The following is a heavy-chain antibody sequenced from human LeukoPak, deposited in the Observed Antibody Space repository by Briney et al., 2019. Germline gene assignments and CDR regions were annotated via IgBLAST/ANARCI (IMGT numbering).Heavy chain of an antibody. D-gene: IGHD6-13*01. V-gene: IGHV1-24*01. J-gene: IGHJ6*02. CDR2: FYPEDGKT. CDR1: GYTLTELS. CDR3: ATGYLVTAGFMDV. Sequence: ASVKVSCKVSGYTLTELSMFWVRQAPGKGLEWMGSFYPEDGKTVYAQKFQGRVTMTEDTSTDTAYMELSSLRSEDTAVYYCATGYLVTAGFMDVWGQGTTVTVSS.